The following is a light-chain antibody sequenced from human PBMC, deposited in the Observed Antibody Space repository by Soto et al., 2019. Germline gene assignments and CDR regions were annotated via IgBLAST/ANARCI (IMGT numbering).Light chain of an antibody. CDR3: QQLKSYPLT. Sequence: DIQLTXSPSVLSASXXXXXTITCRASQGIDSYLAWFQQKPGKAPKLLIYSASTLQSGVPSRFSGSRSGTEFTLTISGLQPEDVATYYCQQLKSYPLTFGGGTKVEI. CDR2: SAS. V-gene: IGKV1-9*01. CDR1: QGIDSY. J-gene: IGKJ4*01.